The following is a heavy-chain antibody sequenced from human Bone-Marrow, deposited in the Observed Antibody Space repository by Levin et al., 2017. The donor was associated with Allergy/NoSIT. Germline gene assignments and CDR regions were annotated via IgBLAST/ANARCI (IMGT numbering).Heavy chain of an antibody. D-gene: IGHD1-26*01. V-gene: IGHV3-30*03. J-gene: IGHJ3*02. CDR3: ATPKSGGAFDI. CDR2: ISSDGSSK. Sequence: GGSLRLSCAASGFTFSNYGMHWVREAPGKGLEWVAVISSDGSSKYYADSVKGRFTISRDKSKNTLFLQMNSLRPEDTAVYYCATPKSGGAFDIWGQGTMVTVSS. CDR1: GFTFSNYG.